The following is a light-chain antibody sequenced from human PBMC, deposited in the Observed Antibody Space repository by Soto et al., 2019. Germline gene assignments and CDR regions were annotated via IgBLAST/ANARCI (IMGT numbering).Light chain of an antibody. V-gene: IGKV3-20*01. J-gene: IGKJ5*01. CDR1: QTVTNDY. CDR3: QQYGFSPIS. Sequence: EVVLTQSPGTLSWSPGERVTLCCRASQTVTNDYLAWYQQKDGQAPRLLIYNASTRATGVPDRFSGSGSGPEYTLTITRLEPEDFAVYSCQQYGFSPISFGQGTRLELK. CDR2: NAS.